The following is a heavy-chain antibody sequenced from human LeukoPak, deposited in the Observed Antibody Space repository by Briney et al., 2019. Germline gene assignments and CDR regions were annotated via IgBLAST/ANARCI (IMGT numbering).Heavy chain of an antibody. Sequence: GGSLRLSCAASGFTFSSYAMHWVRQAPGKGLEWVAVISSDASNKYYADSVKGRFTISRDNSKNTLYLQMNSLRTEDTAVYYCARDPPGSPDYFDYWGQGTLVTVSS. CDR1: GFTFSSYA. J-gene: IGHJ4*02. CDR2: ISSDASNK. CDR3: ARDPPGSPDYFDY. V-gene: IGHV3-30-3*01.